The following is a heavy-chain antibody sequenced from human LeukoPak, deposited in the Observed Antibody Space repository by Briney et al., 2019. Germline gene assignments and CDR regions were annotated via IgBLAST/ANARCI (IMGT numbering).Heavy chain of an antibody. CDR3: ATYRGRGSPFDF. J-gene: IGHJ4*02. V-gene: IGHV3-23*01. Sequence: GGSLRLSCAASGFTFSTSAMSWVRETPGKGLEWVSGITSGGDSIKYADSVRGRFTISRDNSKNTVYLQMNSLRADDTAVYYCATYRGRGSPFDFWGQGTQVTVSS. CDR2: ITSGGDSI. CDR1: GFTFSTSA. D-gene: IGHD2-15*01.